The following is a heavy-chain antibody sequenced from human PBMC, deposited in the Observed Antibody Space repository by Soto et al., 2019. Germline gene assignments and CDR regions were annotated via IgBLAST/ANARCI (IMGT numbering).Heavy chain of an antibody. J-gene: IGHJ4*02. CDR2: ISGSGDRT. V-gene: IGHV3-23*01. D-gene: IGHD5-12*01. Sequence: EAQLLESGGGLVQPGGSLRLSCAASGFIFSNYGMSWARQAPGKGLAWVSSISGSGDRTHNGDSVRGRFTISSDDSRNTLNLQMSSLRAEDTAIYFCATTKGYIDPFELWGQGTLVTVSS. CDR3: ATTKGYIDPFEL. CDR1: GFIFSNYG.